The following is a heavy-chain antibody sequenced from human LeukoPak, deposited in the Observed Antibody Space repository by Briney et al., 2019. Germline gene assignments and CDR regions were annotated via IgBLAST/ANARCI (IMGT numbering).Heavy chain of an antibody. V-gene: IGHV3-23*01. CDR2: ISGSGGST. D-gene: IGHD4-23*01. J-gene: IGHJ4*02. Sequence: GGSLRLSCAASGFTFSSYAMTWVRQAPGKGLEWVSAISGSGGSTYYADSVKGRFTVSRDNSKNTLYLQMNSLRAEDTAVYYCALGGLTGGGMDYWGQGTLVTVSS. CDR1: GFTFSSYA. CDR3: ALGGLTGGGMDY.